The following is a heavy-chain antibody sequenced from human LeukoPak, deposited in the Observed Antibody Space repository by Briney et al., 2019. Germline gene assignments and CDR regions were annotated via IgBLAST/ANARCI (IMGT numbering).Heavy chain of an antibody. CDR2: IIPIFGTA. CDR3: ARDRAAAMEYYYMDV. Sequence: SVKVSCKASGGTFNSYAISWVRQAPGQGLEWRGGIIPIFGTANYARKFQGRVTITTDEATSTAYMELSSLRSEDTAVCYCARDRAAAMEYYYMDVWGKGTTVTVSS. CDR1: GGTFNSYA. V-gene: IGHV1-69*05. J-gene: IGHJ6*03. D-gene: IGHD2-2*01.